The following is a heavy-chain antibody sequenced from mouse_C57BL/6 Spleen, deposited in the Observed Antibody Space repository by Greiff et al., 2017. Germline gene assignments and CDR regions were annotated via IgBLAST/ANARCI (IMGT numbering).Heavy chain of an antibody. CDR1: GFTFSDYG. Sequence: EVHLVESGGGLVKPGGSLKLSCAASGFTFSDYGMHWVRQAPEKGLEWVAYISRGSSTIYYADTVKGRFTMSRDNAKNTLFLQMTSLRSEDTAMYYCARRDYDVWFAYWGQGTLVTVSA. D-gene: IGHD2-4*01. J-gene: IGHJ3*01. CDR2: ISRGSSTI. V-gene: IGHV5-17*01. CDR3: ARRDYDVWFAY.